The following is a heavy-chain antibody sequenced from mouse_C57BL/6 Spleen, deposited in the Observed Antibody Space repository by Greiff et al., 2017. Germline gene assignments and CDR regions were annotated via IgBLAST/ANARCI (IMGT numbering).Heavy chain of an antibody. CDR2: INPNNGGT. CDR1: GYTFTDYN. CDR3: ARSGNWDDYAMDY. D-gene: IGHD4-1*01. J-gene: IGHJ4*01. Sequence: VQLKESGPELVKPGASVKIPCKASGYTFTDYNMDWVKQSHGKSLEWIGDINPNNGGTIYNQKFKGKATLTVDKSSSTAYMELRSLTSEDTAVYYCARSGNWDDYAMDYWGQGTSVTVSS. V-gene: IGHV1-18*01.